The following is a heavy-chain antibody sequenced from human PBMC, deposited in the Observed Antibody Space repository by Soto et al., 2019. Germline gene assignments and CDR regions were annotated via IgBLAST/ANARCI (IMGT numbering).Heavy chain of an antibody. V-gene: IGHV4-31*03. CDR2: TYYSGSN. CDR3: ARWWSGSRQGFDP. CDR1: GGSISSGDYY. J-gene: IGHJ5*02. Sequence: QVQLQESGPGLVKPSQTLSLTCTVAGGSISSGDYYWSWIRQHPGKGLEWIGYTYYSGSNYNNPSLKSRVTISGDTSKNQFSLKLSSVTAADTAVYYCARWWSGSRQGFDPWGQGTLVTVSS. D-gene: IGHD3-3*01.